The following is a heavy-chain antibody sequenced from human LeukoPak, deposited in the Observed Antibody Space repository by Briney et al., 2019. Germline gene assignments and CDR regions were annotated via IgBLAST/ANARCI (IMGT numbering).Heavy chain of an antibody. J-gene: IGHJ5*02. D-gene: IGHD3-3*01. CDR3: ARDGVAYYDFWSGPLGNWFDP. V-gene: IGHV1-46*01. CDR2: INPSGGST. CDR1: GYTFTSYY. Sequence: ASVKVSCKASGYTFTSYYMHWVRQAPGHGLEWVGIINPSGGSTSYAQKFQGRVTMTRDTSTSTVYMELSSLRSEDTAVYYCARDGVAYYDFWSGPLGNWFDPWGQGTLVTVSS.